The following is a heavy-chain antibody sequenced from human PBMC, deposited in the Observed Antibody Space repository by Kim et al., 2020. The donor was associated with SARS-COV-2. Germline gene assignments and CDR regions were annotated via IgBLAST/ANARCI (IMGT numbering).Heavy chain of an antibody. J-gene: IGHJ5*02. V-gene: IGHV3-33*01. CDR3: ARASGENWFDP. Sequence: NKYYADAVKGRFTISSDNSKNTLYLQMNSLRAEDTAVYYCARASGENWFDPWGQGTLVTVSS. D-gene: IGHD3-10*01. CDR2: NK.